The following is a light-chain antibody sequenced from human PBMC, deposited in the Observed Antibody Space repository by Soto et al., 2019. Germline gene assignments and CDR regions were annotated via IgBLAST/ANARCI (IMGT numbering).Light chain of an antibody. CDR3: HQYSSSPRT. CDR2: GAS. Sequence: EIWLTQFPGTLSLSPGEGATLSCTASQSFNSNYLAWYQQKPGQAPRLLIYGASTRATGIPDRFSGSGSGTDFTLTISRLEPEDFAVYYCHQYSSSPRTFGPGTKVDIK. J-gene: IGKJ1*01. CDR1: QSFNSNY. V-gene: IGKV3-20*01.